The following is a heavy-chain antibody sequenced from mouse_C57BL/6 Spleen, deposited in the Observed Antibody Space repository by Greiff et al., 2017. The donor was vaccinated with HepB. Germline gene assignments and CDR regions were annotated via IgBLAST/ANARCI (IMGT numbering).Heavy chain of an antibody. CDR1: GYTFTDYY. CDR2: IYPGSGNT. J-gene: IGHJ2*01. D-gene: IGHD1-1*01. V-gene: IGHV1-76*01. CDR3: ARHYYGNGDFDY. Sequence: VQRVESGAELVRPGASVKLSCKASGYTFTDYYINWVKQRPGQGLEWIARIYPGSGNTYYNEKFKGKATLTAEKSSSTAYMQLSSLTSEDSAVYFCARHYYGNGDFDYWGQGTTLTVSS.